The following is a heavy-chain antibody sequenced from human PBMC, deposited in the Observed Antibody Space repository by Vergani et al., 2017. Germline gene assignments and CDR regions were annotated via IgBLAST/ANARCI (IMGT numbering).Heavy chain of an antibody. CDR2: ISDNGAYT. V-gene: IGHV3-23*04. CDR1: GFTFSSAW. Sequence: EVQPVESGGGLVKPGGSLRLSCTTSGFTFSSAWMSWVRQAPGKGLEWVSRISDNGAYTSYGDSVKGRFTISRDNSKNTVFLQMKSLRAEDTAVYYCAAMAWFDPWDQGTLVTVSS. J-gene: IGHJ5*02. D-gene: IGHD5-18*01. CDR3: AAMAWFDP.